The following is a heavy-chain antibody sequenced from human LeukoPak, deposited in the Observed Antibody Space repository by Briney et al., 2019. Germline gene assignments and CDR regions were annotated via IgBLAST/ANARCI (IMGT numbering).Heavy chain of an antibody. V-gene: IGHV4-59*01. CDR3: ARGYYDSGTYSGYFQH. J-gene: IGHJ1*01. Sequence: SETLSLTCTVSGGSINDYYWNWVRQPPGKGLEWIGYIYYSGSTNYNPSLKSRVTISVDTSKTRFSLRLSSVTAADTAVYYCARGYYDSGTYSGYFQHWGQGTLVTVSS. CDR2: IYYSGST. D-gene: IGHD3-10*01. CDR1: GGSINDYY.